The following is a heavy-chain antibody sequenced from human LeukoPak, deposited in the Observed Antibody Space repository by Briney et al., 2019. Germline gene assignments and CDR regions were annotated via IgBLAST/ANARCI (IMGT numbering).Heavy chain of an antibody. CDR1: GGSISSGDYY. CDR2: IYYSGST. Sequence: PSETLSLTCTVSGGSISSGDYYWSWIRQPPGKGLEWIGYIYYSGSTNYNPSLKSRVTISVDTSKNQFSLKLSSVTAADTAVYYCARGDFWSGYFDYWGQGTLVTVSS. D-gene: IGHD3-3*01. V-gene: IGHV4-61*08. J-gene: IGHJ4*02. CDR3: ARGDFWSGYFDY.